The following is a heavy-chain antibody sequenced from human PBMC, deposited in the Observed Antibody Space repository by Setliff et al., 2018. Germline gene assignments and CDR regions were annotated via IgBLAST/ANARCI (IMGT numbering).Heavy chain of an antibody. Sequence: PSETLSLTCTVSGGSISSSSYYWGWIRQTPGKGLEWIGESNHGGSTSYHPPLKSRLTMSVDTSKNQFSLNLTSVTAADTAVYYCARDQWVRSPPLYFSYSMDVWGQGTTVTVSS. V-gene: IGHV4-39*07. D-gene: IGHD5-12*01. CDR2: SNHGGST. CDR1: GGSISSSSYY. J-gene: IGHJ6*02. CDR3: ARDQWVRSPPLYFSYSMDV.